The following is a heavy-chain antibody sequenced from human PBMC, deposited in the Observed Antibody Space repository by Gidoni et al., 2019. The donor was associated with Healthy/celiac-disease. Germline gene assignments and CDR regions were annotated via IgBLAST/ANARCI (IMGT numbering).Heavy chain of an antibody. Sequence: EVKRLESGGGVVQQGGYLRRSCAASGFPVSSYAMSCVRQAPGKGLECVSAIICSGGSTYYSDSVKGRFTISRDNSNNTLYLQSNSLRAEDTAVYYCAKVNWRYVYLAPVLCDYWGHVTLVTVSS. J-gene: IGHJ4*01. CDR1: GFPVSSYA. CDR2: IICSGGST. V-gene: IGHV3-23*01. CDR3: AKVNWRYVYLAPVLCDY. D-gene: IGHD5-18*01.